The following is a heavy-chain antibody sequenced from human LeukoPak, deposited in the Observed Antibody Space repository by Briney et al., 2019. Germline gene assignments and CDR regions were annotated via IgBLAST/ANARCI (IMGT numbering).Heavy chain of an antibody. CDR2: ISTDGSAT. CDR3: ARDEFLDY. V-gene: IGHV3-74*01. CDR1: GFTFSSYW. Sequence: GGSLRLSCAASGFTFSSYWMHWVRHAPGKGLVWVSRISTDGSATDYADSVKGRFTISRDNSKNTLYLQMNSLRAEDTAVYYCARDEFLDYWGQGTLVTVSS. J-gene: IGHJ4*02.